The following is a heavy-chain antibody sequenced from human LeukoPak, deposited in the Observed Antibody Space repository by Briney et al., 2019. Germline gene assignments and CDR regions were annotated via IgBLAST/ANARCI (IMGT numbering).Heavy chain of an antibody. J-gene: IGHJ4*02. CDR2: ISAYNGNT. CDR3: ARTGGYSGYDTPDY. D-gene: IGHD5-12*01. CDR1: GYTFTSYG. Sequence: ASVKVSCKASGYTFTSYGISWVRQAPGQGLEWMGWISAYNGNTNYAQKLQGRVTMTRDTSISTAYMELSRLRSDDTAVYYCARTGGYSGYDTPDYWGQGTLVTVSS. V-gene: IGHV1-18*01.